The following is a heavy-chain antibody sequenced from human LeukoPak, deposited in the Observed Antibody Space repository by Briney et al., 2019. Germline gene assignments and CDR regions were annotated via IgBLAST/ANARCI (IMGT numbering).Heavy chain of an antibody. CDR2: IYYSGST. D-gene: IGHD3-10*01. J-gene: IGHJ4*02. CDR1: GGSISSSSYY. CDR3: ARSSAVARSPQMK. V-gene: IGHV4-39*01. Sequence: SETLSLTCTVSGGSISSSSYYWGWIRQPPGKGLEWIGSIYYSGSTYYNPSLKSRVTISVDTSKNQFSLKLSSVIAADTAVYYCARSSAVARSPQMKWGQGTLVTVSS.